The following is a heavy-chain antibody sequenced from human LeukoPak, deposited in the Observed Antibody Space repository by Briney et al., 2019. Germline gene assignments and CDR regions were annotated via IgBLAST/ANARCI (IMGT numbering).Heavy chain of an antibody. D-gene: IGHD6-13*01. CDR2: ISGDGTAT. J-gene: IGHJ4*02. CDR3: AKDRGN. CDR1: GFAFVDSA. V-gene: IGHV3-43*02. Sequence: GGSLRLSCEASGFAFVDSAMHWVRQGPGKGLEWVSVISGDGTATYYADSVKGRFPMSRDNSKNSLYLQMNSLRTEDTALYYCAKDRGNWGQGTLVTVSS.